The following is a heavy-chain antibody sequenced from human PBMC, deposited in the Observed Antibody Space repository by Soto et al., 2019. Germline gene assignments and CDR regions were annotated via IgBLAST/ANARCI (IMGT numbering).Heavy chain of an antibody. D-gene: IGHD6-19*01. CDR1: GDSVSSPYY. CDR2: VFHTGTT. V-gene: IGHV4-4*02. J-gene: IGHJ4*02. CDR3: ARSAGWYAVHS. Sequence: VQLQESGPGLVKPSGTLSLTCAVSGDSVSSPYYWCWVRQPPGKGLEWIGEVFHTGTTSYNPSLRXXVTISMDKSNNQFSLDLSSVTAADTAVYYCARSAGWYAVHSWGPGTLVIVSS.